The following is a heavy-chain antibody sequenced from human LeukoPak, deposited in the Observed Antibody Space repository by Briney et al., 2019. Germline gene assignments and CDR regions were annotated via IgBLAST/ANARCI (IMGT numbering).Heavy chain of an antibody. Sequence: SETLSLTCTVSGGSISSYYWSWIRQPPGKGLEWIGYIYYSGSTNYNPSLKSRVTISVDTSKNQFSLKLSSVTAADTAVCYCARDAGGSYYDYWGQGTLVTVSS. D-gene: IGHD1-26*01. CDR1: GGSISSYY. CDR2: IYYSGST. CDR3: ARDAGGSYYDY. V-gene: IGHV4-59*01. J-gene: IGHJ4*02.